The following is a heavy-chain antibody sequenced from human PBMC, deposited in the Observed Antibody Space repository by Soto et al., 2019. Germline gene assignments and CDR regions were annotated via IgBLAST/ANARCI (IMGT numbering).Heavy chain of an antibody. CDR3: VRDLLHNWFDP. CDR2: ISYDGSNK. V-gene: IGHV3-30-3*01. J-gene: IGHJ5*01. CDR1: GFTFSSYA. Sequence: QVQLVESGGGVVQPGRSLRLSCAASGFTFSSYAMHWVRQAPGKGLEWVAVISYDGSNKYYADSVKGRFTISRDNSKNTLYLQMNSLRAEDTAVYYCVRDLLHNWFDPWGQGTLVTVSS.